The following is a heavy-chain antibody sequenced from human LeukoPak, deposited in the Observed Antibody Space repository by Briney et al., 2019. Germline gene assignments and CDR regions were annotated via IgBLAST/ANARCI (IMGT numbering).Heavy chain of an antibody. CDR3: ARDPGLTGNAFDI. CDR2: ISSSSSYI. V-gene: IGHV3-21*01. Sequence: GGPLRLSCAAPGFTFSSYSMNWVRQAPGKGLEWVSSISSSSSYIYYADSVKGRFTISRDNAKNSLYLQMNSLRAEDTAVYYCARDPGLTGNAFDIWGQGTMVTVSS. D-gene: IGHD1-20*01. CDR1: GFTFSSYS. J-gene: IGHJ3*02.